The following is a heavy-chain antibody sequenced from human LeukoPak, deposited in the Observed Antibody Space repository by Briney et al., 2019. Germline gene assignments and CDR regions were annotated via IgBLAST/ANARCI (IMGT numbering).Heavy chain of an antibody. V-gene: IGHV4-39*01. CDR1: GGSISSSSYY. J-gene: IGHJ5*02. CDR2: IYYSGST. Sequence: SETLSLTCTVSGGSISSSSYYWAWIRQPPGKGLEWIGSIYYSGSTYYNPSLKSRVTISVDTSKNQFSLKLSSVTAADTAVYYCARHHIHYDILTGYYNNWFDPWGQGTLVTVSS. CDR3: ARHHIHYDILTGYYNNWFDP. D-gene: IGHD3-9*01.